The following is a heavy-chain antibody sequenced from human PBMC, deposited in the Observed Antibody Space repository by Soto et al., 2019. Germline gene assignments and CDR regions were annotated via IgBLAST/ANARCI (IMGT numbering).Heavy chain of an antibody. CDR3: VREPRYCSGGSCSIMGDAFDI. CDR2: IYNEFT. CDR1: GFTVTDIY. Sequence: EVQLVESGGGLVQPGGSLRLSCVASGFTVTDIYMNWVRQAPGKGLEWVSVIYNEFTDYADSVRGRFSISTDSSKNALYLKMNSRRAEDSAVYYCVREPRYCSGGSCSIMGDAFDIWGQGTMVTVSS. V-gene: IGHV3-66*01. D-gene: IGHD2-15*01. J-gene: IGHJ3*02.